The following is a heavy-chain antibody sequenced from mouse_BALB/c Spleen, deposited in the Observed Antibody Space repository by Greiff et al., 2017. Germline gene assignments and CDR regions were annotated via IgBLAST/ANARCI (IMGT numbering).Heavy chain of an antibody. CDR3: ARSPIYYYGSSAMDY. J-gene: IGHJ4*01. D-gene: IGHD1-1*01. CDR1: GFTFSSFG. Sequence: EVMLVESGGGLVQPGGSRKLSCAASGFTFSSFGMHWVRQAPEKGLEWVAYISSGSSTIYYADTVKGRFTISRDNPKNTLFLQMTSLRSEDTAMYYCARSPIYYYGSSAMDYWGQGTSVTVSS. V-gene: IGHV5-17*02. CDR2: ISSGSSTI.